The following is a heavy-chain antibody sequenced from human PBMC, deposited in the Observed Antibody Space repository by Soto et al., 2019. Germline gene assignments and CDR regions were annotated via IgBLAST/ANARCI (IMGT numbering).Heavy chain of an antibody. CDR1: GFTFSSYA. J-gene: IGHJ4*02. V-gene: IGHV3-23*01. CDR2: ISGSGGST. D-gene: IGHD6-19*01. Sequence: GGSLRLSCAASGFTFSSYAMSWVRQAPGKGLEWVSAISGSGGSTYYADSVKGRFTISRDNSKNTLYLQMNSLRAEDTAVYYCAKDGVPYSSGWYTFDYWGQGTLVTVSS. CDR3: AKDGVPYSSGWYTFDY.